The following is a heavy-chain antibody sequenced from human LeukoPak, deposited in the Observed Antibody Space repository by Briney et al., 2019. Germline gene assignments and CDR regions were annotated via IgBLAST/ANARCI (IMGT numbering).Heavy chain of an antibody. V-gene: IGHV4-34*01. CDR1: GGSFSGYY. J-gene: IGHJ4*02. D-gene: IGHD2-2*02. CDR3: ARGRTPYCSSTSCYKGYYFDY. Sequence: PSETLSLTCAVYGGSFSGYYWSWIRQPPGKGLEWIGEINHSGSTNYNPSLKSRVTISVDTSKNQFSLKLSSVTAADTAVYYCARGRTPYCSSTSCYKGYYFDYWGQGTLVTVSS. CDR2: INHSGST.